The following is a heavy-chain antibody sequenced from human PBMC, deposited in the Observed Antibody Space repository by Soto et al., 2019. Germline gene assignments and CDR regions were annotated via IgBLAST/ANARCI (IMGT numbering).Heavy chain of an antibody. V-gene: IGHV2-5*01. D-gene: IGHD2-2*01. CDR2: IYWYDDK. CDR1: GFSLSTSGVG. Sequence: QITLKESGPTLVKPTQTLTLTCTFSGFSLSTSGVGVGWIRQPPGKALEWLALIYWYDDKRYSPSLKSRLTSPKDTSNNPVVLTMTTLAPVDTVSYCRAHRRSRTYFDYRGQGTLVTVSS. CDR3: AHRRSRTYFDY. J-gene: IGHJ4*02.